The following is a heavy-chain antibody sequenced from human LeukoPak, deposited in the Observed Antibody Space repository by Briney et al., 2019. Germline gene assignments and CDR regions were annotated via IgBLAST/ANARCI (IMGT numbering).Heavy chain of an antibody. CDR2: ISSSNNTI. CDR3: ARDRDDDSSGSIDDAFDI. Sequence: GGSLRLSCAASGFTFSSYSMNWVRQAPGKGLEWVSYISSSNNTIYYADSVKGRFTISRDNAKNSLYLQMNSLRDEDTAVYYCARDRDDDSSGSIDDAFDIWGQGTMVTVSS. V-gene: IGHV3-48*02. J-gene: IGHJ3*02. CDR1: GFTFSSYS. D-gene: IGHD3-22*01.